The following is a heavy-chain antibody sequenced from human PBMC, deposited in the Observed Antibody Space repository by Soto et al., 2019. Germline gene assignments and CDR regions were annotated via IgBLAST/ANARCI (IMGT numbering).Heavy chain of an antibody. CDR1: GGTFSNDI. CDR3: VRDSPIGSTYSGYDGIDY. D-gene: IGHD5-12*01. V-gene: IGHV1-69*08. J-gene: IGHJ4*02. Sequence: QVQVVQSGAEVKKPGSSVKVSCKASGGTFSNDIITWVRQAPGQGLEWMGRIIPLLDIANYAQKLQGRVTITADKSTSTAYMELNSLRSEDTAVYYCVRDSPIGSTYSGYDGIDYWGQGTLVTVSS. CDR2: IIPLLDIA.